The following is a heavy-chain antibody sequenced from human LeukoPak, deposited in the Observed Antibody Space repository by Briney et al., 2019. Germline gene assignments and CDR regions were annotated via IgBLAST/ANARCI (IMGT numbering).Heavy chain of an antibody. CDR1: GGTFSSYA. Sequence: LVKVSWKASGGTFSSYAISWVRQAPEQGLEWMGGIIPIFGTANYAQKFQGRVTITADKSTSTAYMELSSLRSEDTAVYYCARSGRIAVAGDLDYWGQGTLVTVSS. CDR3: ARSGRIAVAGDLDY. V-gene: IGHV1-69*06. CDR2: IIPIFGTA. J-gene: IGHJ4*02. D-gene: IGHD6-19*01.